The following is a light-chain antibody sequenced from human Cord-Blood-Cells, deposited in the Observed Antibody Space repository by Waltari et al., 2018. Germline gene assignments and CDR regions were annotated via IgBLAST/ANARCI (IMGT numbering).Light chain of an antibody. V-gene: IGKV4-1*01. J-gene: IGKJ4*01. CDR2: WAS. Sequence: DIVMTQPTDSLAVSLGARATINRQSRQSVLYSSNNKNYLAWYQQKPGQPPKLLIYWASTRESGVPDRFSGSGSGTDFTLTISSLQAEDVAVYYCQQYYSTPLTFGGGTKVEIK. CDR3: QQYYSTPLT. CDR1: QSVLYSSNNKNY.